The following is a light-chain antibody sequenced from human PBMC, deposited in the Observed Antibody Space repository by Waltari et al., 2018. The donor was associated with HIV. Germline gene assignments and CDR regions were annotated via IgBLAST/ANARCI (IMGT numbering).Light chain of an antibody. V-gene: IGKV1-39*01. Sequence: IQLTQSPSSLSASVGDRVTITCRASQSFSNSLNWFQQKPGKAPKVLICAASSLQSGVPSRFSGSGSGTDFTLTISSLQPEDFATYYCQQSYSTPPTFGGGTKVEIK. J-gene: IGKJ4*01. CDR2: AAS. CDR3: QQSYSTPPT. CDR1: QSFSNS.